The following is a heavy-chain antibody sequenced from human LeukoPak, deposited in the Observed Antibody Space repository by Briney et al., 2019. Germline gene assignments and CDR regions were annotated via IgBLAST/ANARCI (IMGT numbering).Heavy chain of an antibody. J-gene: IGHJ4*02. CDR1: GFTFSSYA. D-gene: IGHD2-2*01. Sequence: PGGSLRLSCAASGFTFSSYAMHWVRQAPGKGLEWVAVISYDGSNKYYADSVKGRFTISRDNSKNTLYLQMNSLRAEDTAVYYCAKDHKPGSTSCLDYWGQGTLVTVSS. CDR2: ISYDGSNK. CDR3: AKDHKPGSTSCLDY. V-gene: IGHV3-30-3*01.